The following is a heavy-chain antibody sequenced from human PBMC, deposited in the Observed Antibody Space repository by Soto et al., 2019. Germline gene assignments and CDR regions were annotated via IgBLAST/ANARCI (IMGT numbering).Heavy chain of an antibody. V-gene: IGHV4-34*01. Sequence: SETLSLTCAVYGGSFSGYYWSWIRQPPGKGLEWIGEINHSGSTNYNPSLKSRVTISVDTSKNQFSLKLSSVTAADTAVYYCATFAGYKLRRGSYFDYWGQGTLVTVSS. CDR2: INHSGST. D-gene: IGHD2-2*01. J-gene: IGHJ4*02. CDR3: ATFAGYKLRRGSYFDY. CDR1: GGSFSGYY.